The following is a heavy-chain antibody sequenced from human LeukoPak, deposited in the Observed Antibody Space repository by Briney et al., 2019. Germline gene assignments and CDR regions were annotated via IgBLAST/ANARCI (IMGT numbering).Heavy chain of an antibody. CDR2: IFSSGSA. V-gene: IGHV4-4*09. D-gene: IGHD1/OR15-1a*01. J-gene: IGHJ4*02. Sequence: SETLSLTCSVSVDSMSSYYWSWIRQSPGKGLECIGYIFSSGSANYNPSLKSRVSMSVDTSKKQFSLRLSFVTAADTAVYYCAGGPTTLKYYFDFWGQGTLVTVSS. CDR1: VDSMSSYY. CDR3: AGGPTTLKYYFDF.